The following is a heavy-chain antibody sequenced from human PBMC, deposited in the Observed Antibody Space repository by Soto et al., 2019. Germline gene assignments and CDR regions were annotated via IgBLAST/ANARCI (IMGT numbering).Heavy chain of an antibody. Sequence: QVQLVESGGGLVKPGGSLRLSCATSGFTFSDYYMSWIRQAPGKGLEWVTSISPSGTTTHYAYFVKGRITISRDNAKNALSLQVDSLRAEDSSVYSCERAGKRRAEAYDYWGQGTLVTVS. CDR2: ISPSGTTT. V-gene: IGHV3-11*01. CDR3: ERAGKRRAEAYDY. CDR1: GFTFSDYY. D-gene: IGHD6-13*01. J-gene: IGHJ4*02.